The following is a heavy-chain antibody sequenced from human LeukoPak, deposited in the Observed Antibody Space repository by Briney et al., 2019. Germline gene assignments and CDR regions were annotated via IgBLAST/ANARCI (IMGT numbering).Heavy chain of an antibody. V-gene: IGHV1-3*01. J-gene: IGHJ4*02. CDR1: GHTFTSYA. D-gene: IGHD2-2*01. CDR3: ARVGIVVVPAAMLDY. Sequence: ASVKVSCKASGHTFTSYAMHWVRQAPGQRLEWMGWINAGNGNTKYSQKFQGRVTITRDTSASTAYMELSSLRSEDTAVYYCARVGIVVVPAAMLDYWGQGTLVTVSS. CDR2: INAGNGNT.